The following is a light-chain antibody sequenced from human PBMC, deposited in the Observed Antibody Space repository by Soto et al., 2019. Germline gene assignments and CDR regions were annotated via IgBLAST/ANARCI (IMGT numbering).Light chain of an antibody. V-gene: IGLV2-14*03. J-gene: IGLJ1*01. Sequence: QSVLTQPASVSASPGQAIAISCTGTDSDIGGYDHVSWYQQHPGKAPKLLIYDVTNRPSGVSSRFSGSKAGRTASLTISRLQTEDEADYYCSSHTSSTALVFGTGTKVTVL. CDR3: SSHTSSTALV. CDR2: DVT. CDR1: DSDIGGYDH.